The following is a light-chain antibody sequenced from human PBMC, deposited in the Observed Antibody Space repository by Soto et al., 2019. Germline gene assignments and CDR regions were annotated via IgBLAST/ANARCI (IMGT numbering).Light chain of an antibody. CDR3: QSYDSSLSGYV. J-gene: IGLJ1*01. CDR2: GNS. CDR1: RSNIGAGYD. V-gene: IGLV1-40*01. Sequence: QSVLTQPPSVSGAPGQRVTISCTGRRSNIGAGYDVHWYQQLPGTAPKLLISGNSNRPSGVPDRFSGSKSGTSASLAITGLQADDEADYYCQSYDSSLSGYVFGTGTKVTVL.